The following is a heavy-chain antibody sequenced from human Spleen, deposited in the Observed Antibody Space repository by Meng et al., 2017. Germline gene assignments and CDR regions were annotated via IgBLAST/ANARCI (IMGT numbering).Heavy chain of an antibody. Sequence: GESLKISCAASEFTFSNYAMNWVRQAPGKGLEWVALIWYDGGNEYYADSVKGRFTISRDNSKNTLYLQMNSLRAEDMAVYYCARGKPGLLDYWAQGTL. V-gene: IGHV3-33*01. D-gene: IGHD1-14*01. CDR2: IWYDGGNE. CDR3: ARGKPGLLDY. CDR1: EFTFSNYA. J-gene: IGHJ4*02.